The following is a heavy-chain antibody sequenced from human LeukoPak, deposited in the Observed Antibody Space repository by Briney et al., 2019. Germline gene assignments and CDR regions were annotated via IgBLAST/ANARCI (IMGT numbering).Heavy chain of an antibody. D-gene: IGHD1-26*01. CDR2: ISSSGGTL. V-gene: IGHV3-11*01. CDR1: GFTFSDYY. J-gene: IGHJ3*02. CDR3: AMRHWELLSQFAFDI. Sequence: PGGSLRLSCAASGFTFSDYYMSWIRQAPGKGLEWLAYISSSGGTLYYADSVKGRFTISRDNAKNTLYLQMNSLRAEDTAVYYCAMRHWELLSQFAFDIWGQGTMVTVSS.